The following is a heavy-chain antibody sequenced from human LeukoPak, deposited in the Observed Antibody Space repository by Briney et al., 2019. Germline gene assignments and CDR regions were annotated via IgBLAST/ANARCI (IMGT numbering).Heavy chain of an antibody. CDR3: ARDRVVRGVIYGYYYYMDV. J-gene: IGHJ6*03. CDR1: GYTFTGYY. V-gene: IGHV1-2*02. D-gene: IGHD3-10*01. CDR2: INPNSGGT. Sequence: ASVKVSCKASGYTFTGYYMHWVRQATGQGLEWMGWINPNSGGTNYAQKFQGRVTMTRDTSISTAYMELSRLRSDDTAVYYCARDRVVRGVIYGYYYYMDVWGKGTTVTVSS.